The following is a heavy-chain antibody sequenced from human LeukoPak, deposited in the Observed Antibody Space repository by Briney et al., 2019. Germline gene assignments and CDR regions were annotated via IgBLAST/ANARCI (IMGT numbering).Heavy chain of an antibody. Sequence: SVKVSCTASGGTFSSYAISWVRQAPGQGLEWMGGIIPIFGTANYAQKFQGRVTITADESTSTAYMELSSLRSEDTAVYYCARSGIVGATPWDLGYWGQGTLVTVSS. CDR2: IIPIFGTA. CDR3: ARSGIVGATPWDLGY. CDR1: GGTFSSYA. D-gene: IGHD1-26*01. J-gene: IGHJ4*02. V-gene: IGHV1-69*13.